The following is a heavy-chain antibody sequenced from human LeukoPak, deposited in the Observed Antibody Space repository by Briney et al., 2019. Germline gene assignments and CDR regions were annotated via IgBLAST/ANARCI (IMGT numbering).Heavy chain of an antibody. D-gene: IGHD4-17*01. V-gene: IGHV3-23*01. Sequence: GGSLRLSCAGSGFTFSSYAMTWVRQAPGKGLEWVSAINGNGYSTYYADSVKGRFTVSRDNSKNTLYLQMNSLRAEDAAIYYCAMGPNGDYVGAFDFWGHGTLVTVSS. CDR2: INGNGYST. CDR1: GFTFSSYA. CDR3: AMGPNGDYVGAFDF. J-gene: IGHJ3*01.